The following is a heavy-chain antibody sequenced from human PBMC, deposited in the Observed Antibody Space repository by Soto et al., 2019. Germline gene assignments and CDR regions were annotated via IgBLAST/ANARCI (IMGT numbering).Heavy chain of an antibody. CDR1: GFTFSDYY. Sequence: QVQLVESGGGLVKTSGSLRIACAASGFTFSDYYMSWVRQAPGKGLEWVSYISSSGNTIYYADSVKGRFTIPRDNAKNSVYRQMNSLIAEDTALYFCAKMSSENYYDPVFSWGQGTLVTVSS. CDR3: AKMSSENYYDPVFS. D-gene: IGHD3-22*01. V-gene: IGHV3-11*01. J-gene: IGHJ4*02. CDR2: ISSSGNTI.